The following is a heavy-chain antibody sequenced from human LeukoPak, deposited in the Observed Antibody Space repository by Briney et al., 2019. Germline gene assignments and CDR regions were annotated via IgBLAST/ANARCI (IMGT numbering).Heavy chain of an antibody. CDR2: ISSSSSYI. Sequence: GGSLRLSCAASGFTFSSYSMNWVRQAPGKGLEWVSSISSSSSYIYYADSVKGRFTISRDNAKNSLYLQMNSLRAEDTAVYYCARSLVWGYRSSSVLGSYFDYWGQGTLVTVSS. V-gene: IGHV3-21*01. D-gene: IGHD6-6*01. J-gene: IGHJ4*02. CDR3: ARSLVWGYRSSSVLGSYFDY. CDR1: GFTFSSYS.